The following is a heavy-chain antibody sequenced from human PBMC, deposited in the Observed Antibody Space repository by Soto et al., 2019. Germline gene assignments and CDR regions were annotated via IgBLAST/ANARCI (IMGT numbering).Heavy chain of an antibody. J-gene: IGHJ4*02. D-gene: IGHD3-10*01. CDR2: IYYSGST. CDR3: ARVGGFGATTIDY. Sequence: QVQLQESGPGLVKPSQTLSLTCTVSGGSISSGDYYWSWIRQPPGKGLEWIGYIYYSGSTYYNPSRKGRFTISVDTSKNRFALELSSGTAADTAVYCCARVGGFGATTIDYWGQGTLVTVSS. V-gene: IGHV4-30-4*01. CDR1: GGSISSGDYY.